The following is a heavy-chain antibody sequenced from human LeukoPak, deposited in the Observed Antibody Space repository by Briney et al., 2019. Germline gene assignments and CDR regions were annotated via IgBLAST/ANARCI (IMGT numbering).Heavy chain of an antibody. Sequence: GGSLRLSCAASRFTFSDYYMSWIRQAPGKGLEWVSYLSSSGNTMYHADSVRGRFTISRDNAKNSLYLQMNSLRAEDTAVYYCAELGITMIGGVWGKGTTVTISS. D-gene: IGHD3-10*02. CDR2: LSSSGNTM. CDR3: AELGITMIGGV. J-gene: IGHJ6*04. CDR1: RFTFSDYY. V-gene: IGHV3-11*04.